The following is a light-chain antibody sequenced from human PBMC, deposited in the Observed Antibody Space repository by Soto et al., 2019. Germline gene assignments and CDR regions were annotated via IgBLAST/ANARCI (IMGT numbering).Light chain of an antibody. CDR1: QTVRNN. CDR2: DAS. J-gene: IGKJ1*01. CDR3: QQYNNWLRT. Sequence: EFVLTQSPGTLSLSPGEGATLSGRASQTVRNNYLAWYQQKPGQAPRLLIYDASTRATGIPARFSGSGSGTEFTLTISSLQSEDFAVYYCQQYNNWLRTFGQGTKVDIK. V-gene: IGKV3-15*01.